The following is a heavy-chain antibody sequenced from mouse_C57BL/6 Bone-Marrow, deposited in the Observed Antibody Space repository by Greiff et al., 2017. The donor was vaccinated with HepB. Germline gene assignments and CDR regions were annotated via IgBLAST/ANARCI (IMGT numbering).Heavy chain of an antibody. D-gene: IGHD1-1*01. CDR3: ARRGIYYYGSSYYFDY. V-gene: IGHV1-55*01. J-gene: IGHJ2*01. Sequence: QVHVKQPGAELVKPGASVKMSCKASGYTFTSYWITWVKQRPGQGLEWIGDIYPGSGSTNYNEKFKSKATLTVDTSSSTAYMQLSSLTSEDSAVYYCARRGIYYYGSSYYFDYWGQGTTLTVSS. CDR2: IYPGSGST. CDR1: GYTFTSYW.